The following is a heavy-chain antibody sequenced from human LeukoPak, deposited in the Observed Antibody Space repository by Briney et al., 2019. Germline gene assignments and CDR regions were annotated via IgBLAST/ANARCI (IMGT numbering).Heavy chain of an antibody. CDR2: IIPIFGTA. Sequence: ASVKVSCKASGGTFSSYAISWVRQAPGQGLEWMGGIIPIFGTANYAQKFQGRVTITADESTSTAYMEPSSPRSEDTAVYYCARDLRWVEMATNHAFDIWGQGTMVTVSS. CDR1: GGTFSSYA. J-gene: IGHJ3*02. V-gene: IGHV1-69*13. D-gene: IGHD5-24*01. CDR3: ARDLRWVEMATNHAFDI.